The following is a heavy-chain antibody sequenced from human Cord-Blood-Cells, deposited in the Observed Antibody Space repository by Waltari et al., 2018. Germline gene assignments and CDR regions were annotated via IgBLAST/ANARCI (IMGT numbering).Heavy chain of an antibody. D-gene: IGHD6-6*01. CDR3: ARAPYSRSSYHFDY. CDR1: GGSFSGYY. CDR2: INHSGST. V-gene: IGHV4-34*01. Sequence: QVQLQQWGAGLLKPSETLSLTCAVYGGSFSGYYWSWIRQPPGKGLEWIGEINHSGSTNYNPSLKSRVTISVDTSKNQFSLKLSSVTAADTVVYYCARAPYSRSSYHFDYWGQGTLVTVSS. J-gene: IGHJ4*02.